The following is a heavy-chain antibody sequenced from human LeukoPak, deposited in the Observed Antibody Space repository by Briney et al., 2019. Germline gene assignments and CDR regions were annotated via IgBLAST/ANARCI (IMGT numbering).Heavy chain of an antibody. CDR1: GGSFSGDY. V-gene: IGHV4-34*01. Sequence: SETLSLTCAVYGGSFSGDYWSWIRQPPGKGLEWLGEINHSGSTNYNPSLKSRVTISVDTSKNQFSLKLSSVTAADTAVYYCARYIVVVPAANTFDYWGQGTLVTVSS. D-gene: IGHD2-2*01. CDR2: INHSGST. CDR3: ARYIVVVPAANTFDY. J-gene: IGHJ4*02.